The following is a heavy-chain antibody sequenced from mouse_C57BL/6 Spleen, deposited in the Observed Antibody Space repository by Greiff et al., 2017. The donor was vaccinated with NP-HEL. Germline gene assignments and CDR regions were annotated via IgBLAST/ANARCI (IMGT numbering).Heavy chain of an antibody. V-gene: IGHV5-4*01. CDR2: ISDGGSYT. CDR1: GFTFSSYA. CDR3: ARDHGTTVVAPYAMDY. D-gene: IGHD1-1*01. Sequence: EVMLVESGGGLVKPGGSLKLSCAASGFTFSSYAMSWVRQTPEKRLEWVATISDGGSYTYYPDNVKGRFTISRDNAKNNLYLQMSHLKSEDTAMYYCARDHGTTVVAPYAMDYWGQGTSVTVSS. J-gene: IGHJ4*01.